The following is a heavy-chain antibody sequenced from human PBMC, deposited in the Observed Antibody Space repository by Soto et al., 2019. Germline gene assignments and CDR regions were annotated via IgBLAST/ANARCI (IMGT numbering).Heavy chain of an antibody. CDR3: AKSRRTPFGAGMDV. V-gene: IGHV3-23*01. D-gene: IGHD3-16*01. Sequence: GGSLRLSCAASGFTFSSNVMSWVRQAPGKGLEWVSGISGSGVNTYSTDSVKGRFSISRDNSKNTMYVQMNSLRAEDTAVYYCAKSRRTPFGAGMDVWGQGTTVTVSS. CDR1: GFTFSSNV. CDR2: ISGSGVNT. J-gene: IGHJ6*02.